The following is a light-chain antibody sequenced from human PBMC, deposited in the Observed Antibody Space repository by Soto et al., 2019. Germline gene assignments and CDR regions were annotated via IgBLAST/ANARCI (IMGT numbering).Light chain of an antibody. V-gene: IGLV2-23*01. CDR2: QGG. CDR3: SSYAGSSTRFV. CDR1: SSDVGSYNL. Sequence: QSVLTQPASVSGSPGQSITISCTGTSSDVGSYNLVSWYQQHPGKVPKLIIYQGGQRPSGVSSRFSGSKSGNTASLTISGLQAEDEAEYFCSSYAGSSTRFVFGTGTKVTVL. J-gene: IGLJ1*01.